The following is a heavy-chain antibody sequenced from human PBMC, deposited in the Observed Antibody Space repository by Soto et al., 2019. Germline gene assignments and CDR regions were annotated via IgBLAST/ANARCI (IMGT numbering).Heavy chain of an antibody. CDR2: IYYSGST. J-gene: IGHJ6*02. Sequence: SETLSLTCTVSGGSISSYYWSWIRQPPGKGLEWIGYIYYSGSTNYNPSLKSRVTISVDTSKNQFSLKLSSVTAADTAVYYCARGWGDYDYYYYGMDVWGQGTTVTVSS. V-gene: IGHV4-59*08. CDR3: ARGWGDYDYYYYGMDV. CDR1: GGSISSYY. D-gene: IGHD4-17*01.